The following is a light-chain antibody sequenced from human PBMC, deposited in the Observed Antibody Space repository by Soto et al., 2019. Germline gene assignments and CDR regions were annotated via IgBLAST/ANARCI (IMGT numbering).Light chain of an antibody. V-gene: IGLV2-14*01. CDR2: EVT. Sequence: QSALTQPASVSGSPGQSITISCTGSSSDIGNGYDSVSWYQQHPGKPPKLIIYEVTNRPSGVSNRFSGSKSGNTASLTISGLLPEDEADYYCCSYTTSFAPYVFGPGTKLTVL. CDR1: SSDIGNGYDS. J-gene: IGLJ1*01. CDR3: CSYTTSFAPYV.